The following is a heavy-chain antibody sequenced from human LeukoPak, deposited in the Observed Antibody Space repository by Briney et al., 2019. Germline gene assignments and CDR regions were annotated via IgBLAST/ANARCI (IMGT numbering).Heavy chain of an antibody. CDR2: ITGGGTIT. CDR1: GFTFNTYA. CDR3: TKDGED. D-gene: IGHD2-21*01. V-gene: IGHV3-23*01. J-gene: IGHJ4*02. Sequence: PGGSLRLSCAASGFTFNTYAMTWVRQAPGKGLERVSHITGGGTITYYSDSVKGRFTISRDNSKNTVYLQMSRLRAEDTAVYYCTKDGEDWGQGTLVTVSS.